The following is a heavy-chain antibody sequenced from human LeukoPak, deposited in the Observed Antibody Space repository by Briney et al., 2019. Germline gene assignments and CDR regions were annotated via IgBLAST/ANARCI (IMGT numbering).Heavy chain of an antibody. CDR1: GFLFSSYE. Sequence: PGGSLRLSCAASGFLFSSYEMNWVRQAPGKGLEWVSYISTSGGTIYYADSVKGRFTISRDNAKNSLYQQMNSLRAEDTAVYYCARDSYYGGTQDYWGQGTLVTVSS. CDR2: ISTSGGTI. D-gene: IGHD4-23*01. J-gene: IGHJ4*02. CDR3: ARDSYYGGTQDY. V-gene: IGHV3-48*03.